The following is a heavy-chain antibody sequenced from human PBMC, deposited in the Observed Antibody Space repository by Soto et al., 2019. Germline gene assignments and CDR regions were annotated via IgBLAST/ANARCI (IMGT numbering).Heavy chain of an antibody. J-gene: IGHJ2*01. V-gene: IGHV1-69*02. D-gene: IGHD3-22*01. CDR3: ARGHDSSGDYFDL. Sequence: QVQLVQSGAEVKKPGSSVKVSCKASGGTFSSYTISWVRQAPGQGLAWMGRIIPILGIANYAQKFQGRVTITADKSTSTADMELSSLRSEDTAVYYCARGHDSSGDYFDLWGRGTLVTVSS. CDR1: GGTFSSYT. CDR2: IIPILGIA.